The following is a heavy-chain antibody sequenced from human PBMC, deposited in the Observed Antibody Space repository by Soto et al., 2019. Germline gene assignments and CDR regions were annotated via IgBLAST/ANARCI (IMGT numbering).Heavy chain of an antibody. CDR1: GYTFTSYG. CDR2: ISAYNGNT. J-gene: IGHJ6*02. D-gene: IGHD3-22*01. CDR3: ARGNTLSSGYCPHYYYYYGMDV. V-gene: IGHV1-18*04. Sequence: ASVKVSCKASGYTFTSYGISWVRQAPGQGLEWMGWISAYNGNTNYAQKLQGRVTMATDTYTSTAYMELRSLRSDDTAVYYCARGNTLSSGYCPHYYYYYGMDVWGQGTTVTVSS.